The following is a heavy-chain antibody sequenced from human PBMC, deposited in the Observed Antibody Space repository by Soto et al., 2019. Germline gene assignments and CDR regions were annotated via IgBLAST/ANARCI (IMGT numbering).Heavy chain of an antibody. CDR2: IKGDGSDA. CDR1: GFTLNDYY. J-gene: IGHJ4*02. Sequence: EVQLVESGGGLVQPGGSLRLSCAASGFTLNDYYMCWVRQAPGKGLEWLANIKGDGSDAHYVDSVRGRFTISRDSADNSIHLQMNNLRVEDTAIYYCARDPVTADWGQGTLVTVSS. CDR3: ARDPVTAD. V-gene: IGHV3-7*03.